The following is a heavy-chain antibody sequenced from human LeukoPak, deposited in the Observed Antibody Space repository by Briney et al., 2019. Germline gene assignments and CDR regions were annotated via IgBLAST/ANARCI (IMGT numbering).Heavy chain of an antibody. CDR2: IYYTEST. CDR3: ARAREGYSRSWYDY. Sequence: SETLSLTCTVSGGSINSYYWSWIRQPPGKGLEWIGYIYYTESTKYNPSLKSRVIMSVDTSKNQFSLKLTSVTAADTAVYYCARAREGYSRSWYDYWGQGTLVTVSS. CDR1: GGSINSYY. V-gene: IGHV4-59*01. J-gene: IGHJ4*02. D-gene: IGHD6-13*01.